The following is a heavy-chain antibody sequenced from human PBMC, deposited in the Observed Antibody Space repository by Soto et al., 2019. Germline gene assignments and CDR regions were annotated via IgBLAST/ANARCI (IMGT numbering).Heavy chain of an antibody. Sequence: GESLKFSCKASGYSFTNYWIAWMRQMPGKGLERMGILYPGDSDPRYNQSFQGQVTISPDNPKSTAYLQWSSLRASDSAIYYCARTNGAGSYYNHWGQGTLVTVSS. J-gene: IGHJ5*02. CDR2: LYPGDSDP. D-gene: IGHD3-10*01. CDR3: ARTNGAGSYYNH. CDR1: GYSFTNYW. V-gene: IGHV5-51*04.